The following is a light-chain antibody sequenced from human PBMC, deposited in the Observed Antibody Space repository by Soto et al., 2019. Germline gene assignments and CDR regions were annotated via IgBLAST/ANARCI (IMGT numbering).Light chain of an antibody. V-gene: IGKV1-5*03. CDR3: QQYNTFWT. CDR1: QSISGL. J-gene: IGKJ1*01. Sequence: DIQMTQSPSTLSASVGDRVTITCRASQSISGLLAWYQQKPGEAPKLLIYKASGLESGVPSRFSGSGSGTEFTLTINGLQPDDFATYYCQQYNTFWTFSQGTKVDIK. CDR2: KAS.